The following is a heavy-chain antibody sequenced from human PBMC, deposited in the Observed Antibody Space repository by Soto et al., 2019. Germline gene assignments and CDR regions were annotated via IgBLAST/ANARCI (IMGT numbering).Heavy chain of an antibody. CDR2: VSGSGGNT. D-gene: IGHD3-16*01. V-gene: IGHV3-23*01. CDR3: ARGGGQSYYYMDV. J-gene: IGHJ6*03. CDR1: GFTFRSYA. Sequence: GGSLRLSCAASGFTFRSYAMSWVRQAPGRGREWVSAVSGSGGNTYYADSVKGRFTISRHNSKNTLYLQMNSLRAEDTAVYYCARGGGQSYYYMDVWGKGTTVTVSS.